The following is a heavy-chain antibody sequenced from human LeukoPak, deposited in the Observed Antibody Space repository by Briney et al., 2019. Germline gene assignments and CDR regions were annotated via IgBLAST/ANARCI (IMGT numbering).Heavy chain of an antibody. J-gene: IGHJ4*02. Sequence: SETLSLTCAVSGGFISSGNWWGWFRQPPGKGLEWIGEIHHSVGTNYNPSLKSRLAISMDKSENQFSLDLTSVTAADTAMYYCARKGPSTIADYWGRGTLVTVSS. V-gene: IGHV4-4*02. D-gene: IGHD1-1*01. CDR2: IHHSVGT. CDR3: ARKGPSTIADY. CDR1: GGFISSGNW.